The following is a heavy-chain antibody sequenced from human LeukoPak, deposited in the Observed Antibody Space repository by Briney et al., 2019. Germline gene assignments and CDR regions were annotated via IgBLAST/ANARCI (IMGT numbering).Heavy chain of an antibody. J-gene: IGHJ4*02. CDR2: MSSSSSYI. D-gene: IGHD4-11*01. CDR1: GFTFSSYS. Sequence: GGSLRLSCAASGFTFSSYSMNWVRRAPGKGLEWVSSMSSSSSYIYYADSVKGRFTISRDNAKNSLYLQMNSLRAEDTAVYYCARDPYSGLFDYWGQGTLVTVSS. CDR3: ARDPYSGLFDY. V-gene: IGHV3-21*01.